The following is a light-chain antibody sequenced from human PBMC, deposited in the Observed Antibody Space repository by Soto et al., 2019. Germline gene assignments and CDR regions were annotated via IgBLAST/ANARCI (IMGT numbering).Light chain of an antibody. CDR1: QSISSW. J-gene: IGKJ1*01. Sequence: DIQMTQSPSTLSASVGDRVTITCRASQSISSWLAWYQQKPGKAPKLLISKASTLESGLPSRFSGSGSGTSCTLTISTLQPDEFAAYDCQQYNSYWTFVRGTKVEIK. CDR2: KAS. V-gene: IGKV1-5*03. CDR3: QQYNSYWT.